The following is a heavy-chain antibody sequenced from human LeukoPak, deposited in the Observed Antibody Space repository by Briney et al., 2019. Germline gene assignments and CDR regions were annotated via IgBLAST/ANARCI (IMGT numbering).Heavy chain of an antibody. Sequence: SGESLKISCKGAGYSFTSYWIGWVRQMPGKGLEWMGVIYPGDSHTRYSPSFQGQGTISADKSISTAYLQWNSLKASDTAIYYCTSSYYYDSSGISDAFDIWGQGTMVTVSS. D-gene: IGHD3-22*01. CDR1: GYSFTSYW. V-gene: IGHV5-51*01. CDR2: IYPGDSHT. J-gene: IGHJ3*02. CDR3: TSSYYYDSSGISDAFDI.